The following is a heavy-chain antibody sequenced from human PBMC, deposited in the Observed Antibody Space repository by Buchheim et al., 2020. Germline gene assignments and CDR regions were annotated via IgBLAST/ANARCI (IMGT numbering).Heavy chain of an antibody. CDR1: GFTFRDHY. D-gene: IGHD4-17*01. V-gene: IGHV3-72*01. CDR2: IRKKANSYST. CDR3: ARSDYGDYFDY. Sequence: EVQLVESGGGLVQPGGSLRLSCAASGFTFRDHYMDWVRQAPGKGLEWAARIRKKANSYSTEYAASVKGRFIISRNDSKNSLYLQMNSLKTEDTAVYYCARSDYGDYFDYWGQGTL. J-gene: IGHJ4*02.